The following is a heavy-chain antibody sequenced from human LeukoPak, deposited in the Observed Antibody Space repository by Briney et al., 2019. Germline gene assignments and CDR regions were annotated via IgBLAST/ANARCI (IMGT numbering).Heavy chain of an antibody. Sequence: GGSLRLSCAASGFTFSTYWMSWVRQAPGKGLEWVANIKQDGSENYYVDSVKGRFTISRDNAKNSLYLQMNSLRVEDTAVYYCGRGHYGIDYWGQGTLVTVSS. V-gene: IGHV3-7*03. CDR3: GRGHYGIDY. J-gene: IGHJ4*02. CDR2: IKQDGSEN. CDR1: GFTFSTYW. D-gene: IGHD4-17*01.